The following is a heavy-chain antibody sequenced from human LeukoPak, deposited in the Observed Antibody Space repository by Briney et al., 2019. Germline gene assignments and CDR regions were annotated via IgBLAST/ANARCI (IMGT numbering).Heavy chain of an antibody. V-gene: IGHV4-4*07. D-gene: IGHD6-13*01. CDR2: IYTSGST. J-gene: IGHJ6*02. CDR3: ARQIIAAGKNYYGMDV. Sequence: SETLSLTCTVSGVSISSCYWTWIRQPAGKGLDWIGRIYTSGSTNYNPSLKSRVTMSVDTSNNQFSLNLSSVTAADTAVYYCARQIIAAGKNYYGMDVWGQGTTVTVSS. CDR1: GVSISSCY.